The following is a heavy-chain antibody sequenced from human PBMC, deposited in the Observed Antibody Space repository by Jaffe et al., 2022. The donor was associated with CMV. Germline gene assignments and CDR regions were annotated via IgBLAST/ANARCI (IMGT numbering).Heavy chain of an antibody. CDR2: AKGGDGST. V-gene: IGHV3-23*01. J-gene: IGHJ4*02. Sequence: EVQLLESGGGLVQPGGSLILSCATSGFTFSIFDMSWVRQAPGKGLEWVSAAKGGDGSTYYADSVRGRFTISRDNSRNTLYLQMNSLRAEDTAIYYCAKEKSISQSGDFDCWGQGTLVTVSS. CDR3: AKEKSISQSGDFDC. D-gene: IGHD3-10*01. CDR1: GFTFSIFD.